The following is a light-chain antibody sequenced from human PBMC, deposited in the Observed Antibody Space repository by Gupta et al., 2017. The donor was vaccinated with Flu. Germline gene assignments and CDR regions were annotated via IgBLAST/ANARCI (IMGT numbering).Light chain of an antibody. CDR3: QAEDTSTDHWL. CDR1: NLGSET. V-gene: IGLV3-21*02. CDR2: DDD. Sequence: SFVLTQPPSMSVAPVPTASIACGGNNLGSETVHCYQQKPGQAPVLLIYDDDVRPSGIPERFSGSNSGNTATLTISRVEAGEEADYYCQAEDTSTDHWLFGGGTRLTVL. J-gene: IGLJ3*02.